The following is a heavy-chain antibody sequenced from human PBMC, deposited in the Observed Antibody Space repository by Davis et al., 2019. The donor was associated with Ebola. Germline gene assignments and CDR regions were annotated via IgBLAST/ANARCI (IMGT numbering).Heavy chain of an antibody. CDR2: ISAYNGNT. V-gene: IGHV1-18*01. CDR3: ARDLPWIQLSPINYGMDV. CDR1: GYTFTSYA. J-gene: IGHJ6*04. Sequence: ASVKVSCKASGYTFTSYAMNWVRQAPGQGLEWMGWISAYNGNTNYAQKLQGRVTMTTDTSTSTAYMELRSLRSDDTAVYYCARDLPWIQLSPINYGMDVWGKGTTVTVSS. D-gene: IGHD5-18*01.